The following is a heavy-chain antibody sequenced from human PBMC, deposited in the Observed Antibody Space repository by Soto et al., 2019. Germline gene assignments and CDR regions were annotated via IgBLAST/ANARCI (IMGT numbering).Heavy chain of an antibody. Sequence: QVQLVQSGAEVKKPGASVKVSCKASGYTFTSYGISWVRQAPGQGLERMGWISAYNGNTNYAQKLKGRVTMSTDRSTSTAYMELRSLRADDTAVYYCALDTDYGDPNGACDIWGQGTMVTVSS. V-gene: IGHV1-18*01. CDR2: ISAYNGNT. CDR3: ALDTDYGDPNGACDI. J-gene: IGHJ3*02. D-gene: IGHD4-17*01. CDR1: GYTFTSYG.